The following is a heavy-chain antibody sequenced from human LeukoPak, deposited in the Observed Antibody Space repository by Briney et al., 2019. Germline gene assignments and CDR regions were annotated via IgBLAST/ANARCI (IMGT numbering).Heavy chain of an antibody. CDR2: ISGSGGST. CDR3: AKDVAYYDFWSGSRYFDY. CDR1: GLTFSSYA. J-gene: IGHJ4*02. V-gene: IGHV3-23*01. Sequence: PGGSLRLSCAASGLTFSSYAMSWVRQAPGKGLEWVSAISGSGGSTYYADSVKGRFTISRDNSKNTLYLQMNSLRAEDTAVYYCAKDVAYYDFWSGSRYFDYWGQGTLVTVSS. D-gene: IGHD3-3*01.